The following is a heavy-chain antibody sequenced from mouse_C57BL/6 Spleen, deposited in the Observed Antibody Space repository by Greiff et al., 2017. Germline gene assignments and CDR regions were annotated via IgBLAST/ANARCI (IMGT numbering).Heavy chain of an antibody. V-gene: IGHV1-76*01. Sequence: QVQLQQSGAELVRPGASVKLSCKASGYTFTDYYINWVKQRPGQGLEWIARIYPGSGNTYYNEKFKGKATLTAEKSSSTAYMQLSSLTSEDSAVYFCARSDSNLAWFAYWGQGTLVTVSA. CDR2: IYPGSGNT. CDR1: GYTFTDYY. CDR3: ARSDSNLAWFAY. J-gene: IGHJ3*01. D-gene: IGHD2-5*01.